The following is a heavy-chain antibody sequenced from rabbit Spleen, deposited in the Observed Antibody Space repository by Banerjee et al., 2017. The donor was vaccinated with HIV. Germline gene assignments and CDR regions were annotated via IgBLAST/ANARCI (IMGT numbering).Heavy chain of an antibody. CDR3: ARGTYDSSANYRLDYGNL. D-gene: IGHD4-1*01. CDR2: INAVTGKA. J-gene: IGHJ4*01. V-gene: IGHV1S45*01. CDR1: GFSFSNKAV. Sequence: QEQLVESGGGLVRPEGSLKLSCKASGFSFSNKAVMCWVRQAPGKGLEWIACINAVTGKAVYASWAKGRFTFSKTSSTTVTLQVTSLTAADTATYFCARGTYDSSANYRLDYGNLWGPGTLVT.